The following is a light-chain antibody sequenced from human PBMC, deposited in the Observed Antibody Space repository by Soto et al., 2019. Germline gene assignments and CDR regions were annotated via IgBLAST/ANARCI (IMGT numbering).Light chain of an antibody. V-gene: IGKV3-11*01. Sequence: VLTQSRVTLSLSPGERATLSYRASQSVSSQLGWYQQKPGKPPRILIYEASSRETGIPARFSGSGSGTDFTLTISKLEPDDFEVYYCHQHSNSPLTFGEGTKVDIK. CDR2: EAS. CDR1: QSVSSQ. CDR3: HQHSNSPLT. J-gene: IGKJ4*01.